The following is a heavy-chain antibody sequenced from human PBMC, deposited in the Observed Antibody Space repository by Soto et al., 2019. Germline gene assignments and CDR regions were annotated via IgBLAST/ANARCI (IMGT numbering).Heavy chain of an antibody. CDR3: ERYERGYNYVSDYGLDV. J-gene: IGHJ6*02. Sequence: QVQLVQSGAELKKPGSSVKVSCEASGSTFNSHTIIAWVRQAPGQGPEWMRRIIPTLDIVDYAQKFQDRVTITTDRPKNTTFMELRSLVSEDTAVYYCERYERGYNYVSDYGLDVWGQGTMVTVS. CDR2: IIPTLDIV. V-gene: IGHV1-69*02. CDR1: GSTFNSHT. D-gene: IGHD5-18*01.